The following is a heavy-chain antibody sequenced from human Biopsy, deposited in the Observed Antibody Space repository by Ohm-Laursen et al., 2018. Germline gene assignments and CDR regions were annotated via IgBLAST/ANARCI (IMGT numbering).Heavy chain of an antibody. D-gene: IGHD7-27*01. Sequence: GTLSLTCTVSGGSIKSYYWNWIRQSPGKGLEWVGFIYYTGHTNYNPSLKSRATISVDTSKNQFSLKVISVTAADTAVYYCARLTGDPSYWGQGILVTVSS. CDR3: ARLTGDPSY. J-gene: IGHJ4*02. CDR1: GGSIKSYY. V-gene: IGHV4-59*01. CDR2: IYYTGHT.